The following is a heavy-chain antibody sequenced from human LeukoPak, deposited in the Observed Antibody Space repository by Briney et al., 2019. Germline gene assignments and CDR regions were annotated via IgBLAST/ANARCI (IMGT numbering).Heavy chain of an antibody. CDR1: GFTFSNYI. V-gene: IGHV3-23*01. D-gene: IGHD2-15*01. CDR2: VSGNGGST. CDR3: AREVVSSPSYFDS. J-gene: IGHJ4*02. Sequence: PGGSLKLSCAASGFTFSNYIMTWVRQAPGMGLEWVSAVSGNGGSTYYVDSVKGRFTISRDNSKNTLYLLMNSLIPEDTAVYYCAREVVSSPSYFDSWGQGTLVTVSS.